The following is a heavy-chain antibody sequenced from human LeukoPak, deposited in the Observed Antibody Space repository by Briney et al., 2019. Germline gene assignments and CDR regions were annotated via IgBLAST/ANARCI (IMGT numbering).Heavy chain of an antibody. D-gene: IGHD6-6*01. V-gene: IGHV3-11*04. CDR3: MAESSSPWEGY. CDR1: GFTFSDYY. J-gene: IGHJ4*02. CDR2: ISSSSSTI. Sequence: PGGSLRLSCAASGFTFSDYYMSWIRQAPGKGLEWVSYISSSSSTIYYADSVKGRFTISRDNAKNSLYLQMNSLRAEDTAVYYCMAESSSPWEGYWGQGTLVIVSS.